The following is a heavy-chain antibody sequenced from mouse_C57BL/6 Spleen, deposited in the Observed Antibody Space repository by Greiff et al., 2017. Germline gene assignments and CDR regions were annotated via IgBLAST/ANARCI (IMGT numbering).Heavy chain of an antibody. D-gene: IGHD2-4*01. CDR2: IRNKANNNAT. CDR1: GFTFSDAW. Sequence: EVKLMESGGGLVQPGGSMKLSCAASGFTFSDAWMDWVRQSPEKGLEWVAEIRNKANNNATYYAESVKGRFTISRDDSKRSVYLQKNSLRAEDTGIDYYTTSTMITRYFDVWGTGTTVTVSS. CDR3: TTSTMITRYFDV. J-gene: IGHJ1*03. V-gene: IGHV6-6*01.